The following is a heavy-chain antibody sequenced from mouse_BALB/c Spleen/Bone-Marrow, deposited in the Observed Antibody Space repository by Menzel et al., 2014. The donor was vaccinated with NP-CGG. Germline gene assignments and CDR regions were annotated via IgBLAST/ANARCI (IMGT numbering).Heavy chain of an antibody. Sequence: VQLQQSGSELRSPGSSVKLSCKDFDSEVFPITYMSWVRQKPGHGFEWIGDILPSIGRTIYGQNFADKATLDADTVSNTAYLELIGLTSEDSAIYYCARLYGNTFDYWGQGTTLTVSS. CDR2: ILPSIGRT. J-gene: IGHJ2*01. CDR1: DSEVFPITY. V-gene: IGHV15-2*02. CDR3: ARLYGNTFDY. D-gene: IGHD1-1*01.